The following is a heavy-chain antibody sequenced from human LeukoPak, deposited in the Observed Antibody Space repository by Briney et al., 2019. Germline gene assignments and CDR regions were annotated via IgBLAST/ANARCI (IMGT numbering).Heavy chain of an antibody. Sequence: GASVKVSCKASGYTFTGYYMHWVRQAPGQGLEWMGWINPNSGGTNYAQKFQGRVTMTRDTSISTVYMELSRPTSDDTAVYYCAREPIGRGPKGDYWGQGTLVTVSS. V-gene: IGHV1-2*02. CDR1: GYTFTGYY. CDR3: AREPIGRGPKGDY. D-gene: IGHD5-12*01. J-gene: IGHJ4*02. CDR2: INPNSGGT.